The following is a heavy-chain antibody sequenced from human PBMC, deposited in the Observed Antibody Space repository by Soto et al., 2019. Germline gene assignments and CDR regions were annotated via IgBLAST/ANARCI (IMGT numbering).Heavy chain of an antibody. Sequence: EVQLVESGGGLVPPGGSVRFSCAPSGFFFKMYWMHGFRKSPGRGLVWISRIYNDGTYSDYADSVRGRFTISRDNVNDTLYLQMNNLRAEDSGLYYCTRGPRPISTGTGAYWGQGTQVTVSS. V-gene: IGHV3-74*01. CDR3: TRGPRPISTGTGAY. D-gene: IGHD3-10*01. CDR1: GFFFKMYW. CDR2: IYNDGTYS. J-gene: IGHJ4*02.